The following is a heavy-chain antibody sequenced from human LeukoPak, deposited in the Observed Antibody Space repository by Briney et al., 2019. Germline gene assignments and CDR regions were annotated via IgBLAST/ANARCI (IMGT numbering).Heavy chain of an antibody. V-gene: IGHV4-39*01. CDR2: IYYSGST. CDR1: GGSISSSSYY. CDR3: ARHLGNIVVVPAASPWFDP. Sequence: PSETLSLTCTVSGGSISSSSYYWGWIRQPPGKGLEWIGSIYYSGSTYYNPSLKSRVTISVDTSKNRFSLKLSSVTAADTAVYYCARHLGNIVVVPAASPWFDPWGQGTLVTVSS. D-gene: IGHD2-2*01. J-gene: IGHJ5*02.